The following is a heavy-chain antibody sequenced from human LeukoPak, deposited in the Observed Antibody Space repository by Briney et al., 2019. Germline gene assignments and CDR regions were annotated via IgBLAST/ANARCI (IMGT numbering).Heavy chain of an antibody. CDR1: GGSINNNY. J-gene: IGHJ3*02. Sequence: SETLSLTCTVSGGSINNNYWTWIRQPAGKGLEWIGRIYTTGSTNYNPSLQSRVSMSVDTSKNQFSLNVSSVPAADTAVYYCARWADKSGSSSRVAFDIWGQGTMVTASS. V-gene: IGHV4-4*07. CDR2: IYTTGST. D-gene: IGHD6-6*01. CDR3: ARWADKSGSSSRVAFDI.